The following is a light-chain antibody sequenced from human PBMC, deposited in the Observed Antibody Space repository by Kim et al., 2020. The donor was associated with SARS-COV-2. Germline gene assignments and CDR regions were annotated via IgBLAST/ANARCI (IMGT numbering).Light chain of an antibody. CDR1: SSDVCAYNY. Sequence: QSITISCTGSSSDVCAYNYVSWYQQHPGKAPKVMIYDVTNRPSGVSNRFSGSKSGNTASLTISGLQAEDEADYYCSSYTSSSTNYVFGTGTKVTVL. J-gene: IGLJ1*01. V-gene: IGLV2-14*03. CDR3: SSYTSSSTNYV. CDR2: DVT.